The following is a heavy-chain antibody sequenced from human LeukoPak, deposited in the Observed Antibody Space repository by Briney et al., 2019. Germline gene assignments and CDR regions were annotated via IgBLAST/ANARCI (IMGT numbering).Heavy chain of an antibody. V-gene: IGHV1-69*05. CDR3: ARPNSSSSWTPNAFDI. CDR2: IIPIFGTA. J-gene: IGHJ3*02. CDR1: GGTFSSYA. Sequence: SVKVSCKASGGTFSSYAISWVRQAPGQGLEWMGGIIPIFGTANYAQKFQGRVTITTGESTSTAYMELSSLRSEDTAVYYCARPNSSSSWTPNAFDIWGQGTMVTVSS. D-gene: IGHD6-13*01.